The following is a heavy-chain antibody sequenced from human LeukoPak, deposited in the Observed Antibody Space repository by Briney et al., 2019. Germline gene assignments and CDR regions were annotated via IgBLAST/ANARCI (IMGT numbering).Heavy chain of an antibody. D-gene: IGHD3-10*01. CDR2: IYTSGNT. CDR3: ARERLNMVRGVIPKEAWGWFDP. J-gene: IGHJ5*02. V-gene: IGHV4-61*02. CDR1: GGSISSGTYY. Sequence: SETLSLTCTVSGGSISSGTYYWNWLRQPAGKGLEWIGRIYTSGNTNYHPSLKSRVTISVDTAKNQFSLRLSSVAPADTAVYYCARERLNMVRGVIPKEAWGWFDPWGQGTLVTVSS.